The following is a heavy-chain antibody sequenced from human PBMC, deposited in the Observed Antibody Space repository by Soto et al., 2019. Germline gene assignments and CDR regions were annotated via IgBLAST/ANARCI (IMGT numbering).Heavy chain of an antibody. V-gene: IGHV2-5*01. J-gene: IGHJ4*02. Sequence: QITLKESGPTLVKPTQTLTLTCTFSGFSLNTPGVGVGWIRQPPGKALEWLALNYWNDDKRYSRSLKSRLTVTKDTSKYQVVLTMTNLVPMDAGTYYVTHMRGSSNLFDFWGKGSQVTRSS. D-gene: IGHD1-26*01. CDR1: GFSLNTPGVG. CDR2: NYWNDDK. CDR3: THMRGSSNLFDF.